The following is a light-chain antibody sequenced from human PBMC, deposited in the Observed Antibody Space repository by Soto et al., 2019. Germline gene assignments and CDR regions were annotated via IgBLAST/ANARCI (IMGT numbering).Light chain of an antibody. CDR1: QSVSSH. CDR3: QQYGSSGT. V-gene: IGKV3-20*01. J-gene: IGKJ1*01. Sequence: EIVMTQSPATLSVSPGERATLSCRASQSVSSHLAWYQQKPGQAPRLLIYGASTRATGIPARFSGSGSGTDFTLTISRLEPEDFAVYYCQQYGSSGTFGQGTKVDIK. CDR2: GAS.